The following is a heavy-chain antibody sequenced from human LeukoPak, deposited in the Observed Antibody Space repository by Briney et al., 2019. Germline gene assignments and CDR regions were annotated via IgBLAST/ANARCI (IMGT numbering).Heavy chain of an antibody. D-gene: IGHD3-22*01. Sequence: GGSLRLSCAASGFTFSSYSMNLVRQAPGKGLEWVSSISSSSSYIYYADSVKGRFTISRDNAKNSLYLQMNSLRAEDTAVYYCARGYYDSSGPDAFDIWGQGTMVTVSS. V-gene: IGHV3-21*01. CDR1: GFTFSSYS. J-gene: IGHJ3*02. CDR3: ARGYYDSSGPDAFDI. CDR2: ISSSSSYI.